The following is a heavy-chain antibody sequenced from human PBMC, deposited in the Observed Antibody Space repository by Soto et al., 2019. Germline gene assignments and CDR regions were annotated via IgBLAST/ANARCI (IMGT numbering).Heavy chain of an antibody. V-gene: IGHV1-18*04. CDR1: GYSFTSYG. J-gene: IGHJ1*01. Sequence: GASVQVSCKSSGYSFTSYGISWVRQAPGQGLEWMGWISTYNGNINYAQKFKGRVHMTTDTSTRTAYVEVSSLKSDDTAVYYCARDSQSQNLAVVNQTWSDCWGQGILVTVSS. CDR2: ISTYNGNI. D-gene: IGHD3-3*01. CDR3: ARDSQSQNLAVVNQTWSDC.